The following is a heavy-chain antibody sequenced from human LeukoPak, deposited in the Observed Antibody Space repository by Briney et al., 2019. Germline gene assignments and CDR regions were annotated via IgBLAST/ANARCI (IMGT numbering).Heavy chain of an antibody. CDR1: GYTFTSYY. J-gene: IGHJ4*02. V-gene: IGHV1-46*01. D-gene: IGHD3-9*01. CDR3: ARDRHPNYDILTGYYIEFDY. CDR2: INPSGGST. Sequence: ASVKVSCKASGYTFTSYYMHWVRQAPGQGLEWMGIINPSGGSTSYAQKFQGRVTMTRDMSTSTVYMELSSLRSEDTAVYYCARDRHPNYDILTGYYIEFDYWGQGTLVTVSS.